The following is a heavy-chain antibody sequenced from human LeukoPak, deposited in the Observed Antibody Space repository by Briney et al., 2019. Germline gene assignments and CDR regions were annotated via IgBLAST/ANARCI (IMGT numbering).Heavy chain of an antibody. CDR1: GGSISSSSYY. J-gene: IGHJ4*02. Sequence: SETLSLTCTVSGGSISSSSYYWGWIRQPPGKGLEWIGSIYYSGSTYYNPSLKSRVTISVDTSKNQFSLKLSSVTAADTAVHYCASHLGYCSGGSCFTFDYWGQGTLVTVSS. CDR3: ASHLGYCSGGSCFTFDY. D-gene: IGHD2-15*01. CDR2: IYYSGST. V-gene: IGHV4-39*01.